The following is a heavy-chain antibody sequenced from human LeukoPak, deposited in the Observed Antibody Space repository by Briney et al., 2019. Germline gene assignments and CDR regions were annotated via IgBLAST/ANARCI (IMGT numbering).Heavy chain of an antibody. D-gene: IGHD3-3*01. CDR3: ARDRHITIFGVVPHRWFDP. J-gene: IGHJ5*02. CDR2: IYYSGST. V-gene: IGHV4-59*12. Sequence: KASETLSLTCTVSGGSISSYYWSWIRQPPGKGLEWIGYIYYSGSTNYNPSLKSRVTISVDTSKNQFSLKLSSVTAADTAVYYCARDRHITIFGVVPHRWFDPWGQGTLVTVSS. CDR1: GGSISSYY.